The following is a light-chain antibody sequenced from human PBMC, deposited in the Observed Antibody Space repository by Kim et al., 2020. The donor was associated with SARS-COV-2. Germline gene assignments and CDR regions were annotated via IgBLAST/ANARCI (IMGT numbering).Light chain of an antibody. CDR2: VNRDGSH. CDR1: SGQSSYA. J-gene: IGLJ3*02. V-gene: IGLV4-69*01. CDR3: QTWDTGIRV. Sequence: ASVQLTCILSSGQSSYAIAWHQQQPGKGPRFLMKVNRDGSHIKGDGIPDRFSGSTSGAERYLTISSLQPEDEADYYCQTWDTGIRVFGGGTQLTVL.